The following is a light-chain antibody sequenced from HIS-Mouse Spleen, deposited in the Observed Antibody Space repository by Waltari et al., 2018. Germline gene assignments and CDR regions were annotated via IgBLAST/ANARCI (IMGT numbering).Light chain of an antibody. Sequence: SYELTQPPSVSVSPGQTARITCSGDALPKKSAYWYQQKSGQAPVLVIYEDSKRPSGIPERFSGSKSGNTASLTVSGLQAEDEADYYCSSYAGSNNYVFGTGTKVTVL. CDR1: ALPKKS. CDR3: SSYAGSNNYV. V-gene: IGLV3-10*01. CDR2: EDS. J-gene: IGLJ1*01.